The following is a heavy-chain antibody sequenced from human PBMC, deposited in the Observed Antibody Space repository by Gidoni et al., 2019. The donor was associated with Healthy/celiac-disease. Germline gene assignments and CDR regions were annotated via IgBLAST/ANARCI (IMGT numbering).Heavy chain of an antibody. J-gene: IGHJ6*02. CDR2: ISYDGSNK. CDR3: AKDGPYNWKPFDYYYYGMDV. V-gene: IGHV3-30*18. Sequence: QVQLVESGGGVVQPGRSLRLSCAASGFTFSSYGMHWVRQAPGKGLEWVAVISYDGSNKYYADSVKGRFTISRDNSKNTLYLQMNSLRAEDTAVYYCAKDGPYNWKPFDYYYYGMDVWGQGTTVTVSS. D-gene: IGHD1-20*01. CDR1: GFTFSSYG.